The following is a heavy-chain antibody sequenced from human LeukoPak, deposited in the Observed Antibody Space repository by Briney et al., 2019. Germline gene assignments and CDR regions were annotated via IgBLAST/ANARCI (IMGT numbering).Heavy chain of an antibody. CDR1: GYTFTSYG. J-gene: IGHJ4*02. V-gene: IGHV1-18*01. CDR2: ISAYNGNT. D-gene: IGHD3-16*01. CDR3: ARGTPGDDYVWGSPLEFDY. Sequence: ASVKVSCKASGYTFTSYGISWVRQAPGQGLEWMGWISAYNGNTNYAQKLQGRVTMTTDTSTSTAYMELRSLRSDDTAVYYCARGTPGDDYVWGSPLEFDYWGQGPLVTVSS.